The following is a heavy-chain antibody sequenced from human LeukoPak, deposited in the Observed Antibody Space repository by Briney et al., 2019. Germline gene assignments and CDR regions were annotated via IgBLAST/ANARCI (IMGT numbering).Heavy chain of an antibody. CDR3: ARDAAAQQLVHYFDY. J-gene: IGHJ4*02. V-gene: IGHV3-53*01. Sequence: GGSLRLSCAASGFTVSSNHMSWVRQAPGKGLEWVSLIYSGGSTYYADSVKGRFTISRDNSKNTLYLQMNSLRAEDTAVYYCARDAAAQQLVHYFDYWGQGTLVTVSS. D-gene: IGHD6-13*01. CDR1: GFTVSSNH. CDR2: IYSGGST.